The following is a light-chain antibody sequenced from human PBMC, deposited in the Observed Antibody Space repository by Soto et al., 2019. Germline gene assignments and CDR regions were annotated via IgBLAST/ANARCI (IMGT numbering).Light chain of an antibody. CDR3: CSDAGSYPFV. CDR2: DVI. CDR1: SSDGGGYNY. V-gene: IGLV2-11*01. J-gene: IGLJ1*01. Sequence: QSALTQPRSVSGSPGQSVTLSCTGTSSDGGGYNYVSWYQQHPGKAPKLMIYDVITRPSGVPDRFSGSKSGNPASLTISGLHAEEAADYYCCSDAGSYPFVFGTGTKLTVL.